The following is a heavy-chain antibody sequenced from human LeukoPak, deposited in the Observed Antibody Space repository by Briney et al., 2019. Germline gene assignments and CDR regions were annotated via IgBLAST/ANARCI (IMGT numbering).Heavy chain of an antibody. CDR3: ARRTGIHYMDV. CDR2: IYSGGST. CDR1: GFTVSSNY. V-gene: IGHV3-53*01. D-gene: IGHD3-10*01. J-gene: IGHJ6*03. Sequence: PGGSLRLSCAASGFTVSSNYMSWVRQAPGKGLEWVSVIYSGGSTYYADSVKGRFTISRDNSKNTLYLQMNSLRAEDTAVYYCARRTGIHYMDVWGKGTTVTVSS.